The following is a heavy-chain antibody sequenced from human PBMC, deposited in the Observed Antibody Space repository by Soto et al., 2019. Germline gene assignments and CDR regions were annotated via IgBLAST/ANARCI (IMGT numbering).Heavy chain of an antibody. CDR1: GFTFSDYS. V-gene: IGHV3-11*01. J-gene: IGHJ6*03. Sequence: QVQLVESGGGLVKPGGSLRLSCAASGFTFSDYSMSWIRQAPGKGLEWVSYISSSGSTIYYADSVKGRFTISRDNAKDSLYLQMNSLRAEDTAVYYCARAGYDYIWGSYRPHYYYYYYMDVWGKGTTVTVSS. CDR2: ISSSGSTI. D-gene: IGHD3-16*02. CDR3: ARAGYDYIWGSYRPHYYYYYYMDV.